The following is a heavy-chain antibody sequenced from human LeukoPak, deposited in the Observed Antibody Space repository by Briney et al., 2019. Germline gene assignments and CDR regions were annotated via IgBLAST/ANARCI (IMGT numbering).Heavy chain of an antibody. J-gene: IGHJ5*02. Sequence: GGPLRLSCAASGFTFSSYAMSWVRQAPGKALEGVSAISGSGGSKYYADSVKGRFTISRDNSKKTLYLQMNSLRAEDTAVYYCFYCSSTSGYGLNWFDLWGQGTLVTVSS. CDR1: GFTFSSYA. V-gene: IGHV3-23*01. D-gene: IGHD2-2*01. CDR3: FYCSSTSGYGLNWFDL. CDR2: ISGSGGSK.